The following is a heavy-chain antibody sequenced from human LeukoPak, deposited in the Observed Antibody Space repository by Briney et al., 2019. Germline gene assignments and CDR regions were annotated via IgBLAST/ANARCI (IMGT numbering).Heavy chain of an antibody. CDR2: IYYSGST. Sequence: SETLSLTCTVSGGSISSYYWSWIRQPPGKGLEWIGYIYYSGSTNYNPSLKSRVTISVDTSKNQFSLKLSSVTAADTAVYYCARSLAVADVYFDYWGLGTLVTVSS. J-gene: IGHJ4*02. CDR3: ARSLAVADVYFDY. V-gene: IGHV4-59*01. D-gene: IGHD6-19*01. CDR1: GGSISSYY.